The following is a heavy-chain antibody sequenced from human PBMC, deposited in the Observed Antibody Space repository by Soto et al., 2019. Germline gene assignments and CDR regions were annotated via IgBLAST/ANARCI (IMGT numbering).Heavy chain of an antibody. V-gene: IGHV3-23*01. CDR3: GKERRGSGWFVCDY. Sequence: PGGSLRLSCAASGFPLSHYAMSWVRQTPGKGLEWVSAISGSGNDASYADSVRAWLTISRHNSRDTLYLQMNSLRADATAFYYGGKERRGSGWFVCDYWGQGELVTVSS. CDR2: ISGSGNDA. J-gene: IGHJ4*02. D-gene: IGHD6-19*01. CDR1: GFPLSHYA.